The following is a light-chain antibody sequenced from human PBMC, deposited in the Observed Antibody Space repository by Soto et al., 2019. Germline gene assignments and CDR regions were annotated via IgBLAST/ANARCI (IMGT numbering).Light chain of an antibody. J-gene: IGKJ4*01. CDR3: QQSSSTPQT. Sequence: DIQMTQSPSSLSASIGDRVTITCRASQNVGTYLSWYQQKQGKAPKLLINVASTLQSGVPSRFSGSGSGTDFTLAISSLQPEDFATYYCQQSSSTPQTFGGGPRVEIK. CDR2: VAS. V-gene: IGKV1-39*01. CDR1: QNVGTY.